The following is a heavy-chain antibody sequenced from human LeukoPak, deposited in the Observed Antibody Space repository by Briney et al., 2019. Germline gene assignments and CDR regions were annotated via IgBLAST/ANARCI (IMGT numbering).Heavy chain of an antibody. V-gene: IGHV4-30-4*08. CDR2: IYYSGRT. CDR3: ARVRGVTDWFDP. Sequence: PSQTLSLTCSVSGGSISSGDFYLSRIRQPPGKGLEWIGYIYYSGRTYYNPSLKSRVTISLDTAQNQFSLNLSSCTPPDPARLFCARVRGVTDWFDPWGQGALVTVSS. CDR1: GGSISSGDFY. J-gene: IGHJ5*02. D-gene: IGHD2-21*02.